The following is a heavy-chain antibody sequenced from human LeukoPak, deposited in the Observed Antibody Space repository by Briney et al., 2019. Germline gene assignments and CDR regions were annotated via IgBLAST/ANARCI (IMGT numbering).Heavy chain of an antibody. D-gene: IGHD3-9*01. V-gene: IGHV1-46*01. CDR3: ARGATILN. J-gene: IGHJ4*02. CDR1: GYTFTNYY. CDR2: IHPRGGST. Sequence: ASVKVSCKASGYTFTNYYMHWVRQAPGQGLEWMGIIHPRGGSTDYAQNLQGRISMSRDTSTSTVYMELSSLKSEDTAVYYCARGATILNWGQGTLVTVSS.